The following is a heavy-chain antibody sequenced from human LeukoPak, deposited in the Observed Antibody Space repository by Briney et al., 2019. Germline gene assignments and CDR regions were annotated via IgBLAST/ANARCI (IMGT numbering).Heavy chain of an antibody. V-gene: IGHV4-31*03. Sequence: SQTLSLTCTVSGGSISSGGYYWSWIRQHPGKGLEWIGYIYYSGSTYYNPSLKSRVTISVDTSKNQFSLKLSSVTAADTAVYYCARDRLIDCSSTSCYRRLDYWGQGTLVTVSP. J-gene: IGHJ4*02. D-gene: IGHD2-2*01. CDR1: GGSISSGGYY. CDR3: ARDRLIDCSSTSCYRRLDY. CDR2: IYYSGST.